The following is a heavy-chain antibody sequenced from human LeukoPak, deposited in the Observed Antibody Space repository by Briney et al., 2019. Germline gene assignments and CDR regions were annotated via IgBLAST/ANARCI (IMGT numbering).Heavy chain of an antibody. J-gene: IGHJ3*02. CDR2: FYASGST. CDR3: ALGNCPTTSCYPGVAFDI. Sequence: PSQTLSLTCTVSGGSISSGGYFWSWIRQPAGKGLEWIGRFYASGSTNYNPSLQSRVTISVGTSKNQFSLKLTSVTAADTAVYYCALGNCPTTSCYPGVAFDIWGQGTMVTVSS. CDR1: GGSISSGGYF. D-gene: IGHD2-2*01. V-gene: IGHV4-61*02.